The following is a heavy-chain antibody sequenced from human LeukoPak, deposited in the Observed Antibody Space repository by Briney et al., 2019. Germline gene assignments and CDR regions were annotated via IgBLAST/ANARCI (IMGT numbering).Heavy chain of an antibody. CDR3: ARGDSGYEYYFDY. CDR1: GFTFSSYG. D-gene: IGHD5-12*01. Sequence: GGSLRLSCAASGFTFSSYGMIWVRQAPGKGLEWLAVISFDGRNAFYADSMKGRFTISRDNSKNTLYLQVNSLRSEDTAVYYCARGDSGYEYYFDYWGQGTLVTVSS. CDR2: ISFDGRNA. J-gene: IGHJ4*02. V-gene: IGHV3-30*03.